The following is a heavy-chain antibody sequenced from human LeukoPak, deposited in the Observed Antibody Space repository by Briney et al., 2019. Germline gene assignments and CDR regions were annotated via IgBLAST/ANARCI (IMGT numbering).Heavy chain of an antibody. J-gene: IGHJ4*02. CDR1: GYTFTAYY. D-gene: IGHD3-10*01. CDR3: AREGSAPGDYTYSDF. V-gene: IGHV1-2*02. Sequence: ASVKVSFKGSGYTFTAYYMHWVRQAPGQGVEGMGWINPNSGGTHYAQKFQGRVTMTRDTSISTAYMDLNRLRSDDKAVYYCAREGSAPGDYTYSDFWGQGTLVTVSS. CDR2: INPNSGGT.